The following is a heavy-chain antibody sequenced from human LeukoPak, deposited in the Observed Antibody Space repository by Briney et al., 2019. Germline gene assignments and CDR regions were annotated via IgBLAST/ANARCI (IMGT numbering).Heavy chain of an antibody. V-gene: IGHV1-69*04. CDR2: IIPIRGIA. D-gene: IGHD2-2*01. CDR1: GGTFSSYA. Sequence: GASVKVSCKASGGTFSSYAFNWVRQAPGQGLEWMGRIIPIRGIANYAQKFQGRVTITADKSTSTVYMELSSLRSEDTAVYYCARRYCSSTNCLDYYYGLDVWGQGTTVTVSS. CDR3: ARRYCSSTNCLDYYYGLDV. J-gene: IGHJ6*02.